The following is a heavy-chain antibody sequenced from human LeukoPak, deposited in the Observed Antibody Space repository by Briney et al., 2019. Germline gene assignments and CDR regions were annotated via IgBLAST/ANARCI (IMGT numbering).Heavy chain of an antibody. V-gene: IGHV4-59*08. Sequence: SETLSLTCTVSGGSISSYYWSWIRQPPGKGLEWIGYIYYSGSTNYNPSLKSRVTISEDTSKNQFSLKLSSVTAADTAVYYCARRATTGAPYYFDYWGQGTLVTVSS. CDR3: ARRATTGAPYYFDY. D-gene: IGHD1-1*01. CDR1: GGSISSYY. CDR2: IYYSGST. J-gene: IGHJ4*02.